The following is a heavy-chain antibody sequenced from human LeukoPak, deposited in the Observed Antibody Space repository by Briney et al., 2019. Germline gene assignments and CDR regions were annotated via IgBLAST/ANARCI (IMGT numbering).Heavy chain of an antibody. CDR1: GGSFSGYY. CDR2: INHSGST. Sequence: SETLSLTCAVYGGSFSGYYWSWIRQPPGKGLEWIGEINHSGSTNYNPSLKSRVTISVDTSKNQFPLKLSSVTAADTAVYYCARGRRWATDLDYWGQGTLVTVSS. V-gene: IGHV4-34*01. J-gene: IGHJ4*02. CDR3: ARGRRWATDLDY. D-gene: IGHD5-12*01.